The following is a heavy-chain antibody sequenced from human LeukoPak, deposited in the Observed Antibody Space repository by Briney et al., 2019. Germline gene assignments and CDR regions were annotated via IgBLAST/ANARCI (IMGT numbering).Heavy chain of an antibody. CDR2: ISSSSSTI. CDR1: GFTFSTYR. J-gene: IGHJ4*02. V-gene: IGHV3-48*02. Sequence: PGGSLRLSCAASGFTFSTYRMNWVRQAPGKGLEWVSYISSSSSTIYYADSVKGRFTISRDNAENSLHLQMNSLRDEDTAVYYCATDLRGGSVYWGQGTLVTVSS. D-gene: IGHD2-15*01. CDR3: ATDLRGGSVY.